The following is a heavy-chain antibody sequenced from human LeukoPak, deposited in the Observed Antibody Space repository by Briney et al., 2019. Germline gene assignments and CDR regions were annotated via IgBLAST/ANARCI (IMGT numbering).Heavy chain of an antibody. Sequence: GRSLRLSCAASGFTFSSYSINWVRQAPGKGLEWVSYISSGSSTIYYADSVKGRFTISRDNAKNSLYLQMNSLRDEDTAVYYCARGACSSTSCSDVFDIWGQGTMVTVSS. J-gene: IGHJ3*02. CDR2: ISSGSSTI. D-gene: IGHD2-2*01. CDR3: ARGACSSTSCSDVFDI. V-gene: IGHV3-48*02. CDR1: GFTFSSYS.